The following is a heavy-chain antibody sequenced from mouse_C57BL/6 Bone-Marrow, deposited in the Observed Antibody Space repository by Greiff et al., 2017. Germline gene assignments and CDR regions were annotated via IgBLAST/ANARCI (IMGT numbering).Heavy chain of an antibody. D-gene: IGHD2-4*01. CDR1: GFTFSSYA. V-gene: IGHV5-4*01. CDR2: ISDGGSYT. Sequence: EVQRVESGGGLVKPGGSLKLSCAASGFTFSSYAMSWVRQTPEKRLEWVATISDGGSYTYYPDNVKGRFTISRDNAKNNLYLQMSHLKSEDTAMYYCARDRGPYDYSFAYWGQGTLVTVSA. CDR3: ARDRGPYDYSFAY. J-gene: IGHJ3*01.